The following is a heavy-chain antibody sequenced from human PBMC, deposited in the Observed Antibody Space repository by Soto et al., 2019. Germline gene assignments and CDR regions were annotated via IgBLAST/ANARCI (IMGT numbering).Heavy chain of an antibody. V-gene: IGHV5-51*01. D-gene: IGHD3-9*01. CDR2: IYPGDSDA. Sequence: GESLKISCETSGYSFTSYWIGWVRQMPGKGLEWMGIIYPGDSDATYSPSFQGQVTISVDASTRTAYLEWSSLKASDTAMYYCARDLEADYDILTGYLTKIDYWGQGTLVTVSS. J-gene: IGHJ4*02. CDR3: ARDLEADYDILTGYLTKIDY. CDR1: GYSFTSYW.